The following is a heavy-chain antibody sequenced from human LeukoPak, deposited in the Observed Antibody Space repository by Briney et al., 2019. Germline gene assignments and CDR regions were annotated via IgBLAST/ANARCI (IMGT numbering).Heavy chain of an antibody. J-gene: IGHJ4*02. D-gene: IGHD5-12*01. V-gene: IGHV4-59*01. CDR1: GGSISTYY. CDR2: IYHSGST. CDR3: ARDGYSGSDAL. Sequence: SGTLSLTCTVSGGSISTYYWSWIRQPPGKGLEWIGYIYHSGSTNYNPSLKSRVTISVDTSQNQFSLNLSSVTAADTAIYYCARDGYSGSDALWGQGTLVTVSS.